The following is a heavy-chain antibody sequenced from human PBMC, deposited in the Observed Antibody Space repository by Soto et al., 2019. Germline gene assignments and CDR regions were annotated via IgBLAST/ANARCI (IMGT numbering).Heavy chain of an antibody. J-gene: IGHJ4*02. V-gene: IGHV3-74*01. CDR3: AISTVAGPFDY. Sequence: GVSLRLSCAASGFTFSSYWMHWVRQAPGKGLVWVSRINSDGSSTSYADSVKGRFTISRDNAKNTLYLQMNSLRAEDTAVYYCAISTVAGPFDYWGQGTLVTVSS. D-gene: IGHD6-19*01. CDR2: INSDGSST. CDR1: GFTFSSYW.